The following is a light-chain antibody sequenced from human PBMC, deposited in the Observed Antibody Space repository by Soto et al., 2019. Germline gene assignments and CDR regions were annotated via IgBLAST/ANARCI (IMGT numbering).Light chain of an antibody. CDR1: QTVSSNF. CDR3: RQYGRSLEFA. V-gene: IGKV3-20*01. J-gene: IGKJ4*01. CDR2: GAS. Sequence: IVLTQSPGTLSLSPGERATLSCRASQTVSSNFLAWYQEKPGQGPRLLIYGASTRATGIPDGFSGSGSGTDFTLTISRLDPEDFAVYYCRQYGRSLEFAVGGGTKV.